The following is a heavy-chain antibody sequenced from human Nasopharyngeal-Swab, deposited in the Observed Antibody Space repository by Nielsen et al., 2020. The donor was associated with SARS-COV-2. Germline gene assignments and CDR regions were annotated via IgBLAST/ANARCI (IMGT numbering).Heavy chain of an antibody. D-gene: IGHD4-23*01. CDR2: ISSSSNYV. V-gene: IGHV3-21*01. CDR3: ARDSDYGGNELTN. Sequence: IRQPPGKGLEWVSYISSSSNYVYYADSVKGRFSISRDNAKNSLYLQMNSLRAEDTAVYYCARDSDYGGNELTNWGQGTLVTVSS. J-gene: IGHJ4*02.